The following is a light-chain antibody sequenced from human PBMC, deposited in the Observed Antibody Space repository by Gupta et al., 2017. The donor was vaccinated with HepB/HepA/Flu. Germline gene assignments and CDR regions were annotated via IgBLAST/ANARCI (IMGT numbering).Light chain of an antibody. Sequence: EIVLTQSPATLSLSPGERATLSCRASQSVSSYLAWYQQKPGQAPRLLIYDAPNRATGIPARFSGSGSGPDCTRTISSLETAAFAVDSCLQRSNGPTTFGQGTRLQIK. CDR2: DAP. J-gene: IGKJ5*01. V-gene: IGKV3-11*01. CDR1: QSVSSY. CDR3: LQRSNGPTT.